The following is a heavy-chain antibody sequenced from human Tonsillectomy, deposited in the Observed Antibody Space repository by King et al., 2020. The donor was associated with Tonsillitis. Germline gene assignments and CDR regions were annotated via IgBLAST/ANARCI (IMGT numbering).Heavy chain of an antibody. J-gene: IGHJ5*02. CDR3: ASRRANYYDSSGYYNWFDP. D-gene: IGHD3-22*01. Sequence: SWVRKAPGQGLEWMGGIIPIFGTANYAQKFHDRVTITADESTRTAYMEWSSLSSEDIAVYYCASRRANYYDSSGYYNWFDPLGQGTLVTVSS. CDR2: IIPIFGTA. V-gene: IGHV1-69*01.